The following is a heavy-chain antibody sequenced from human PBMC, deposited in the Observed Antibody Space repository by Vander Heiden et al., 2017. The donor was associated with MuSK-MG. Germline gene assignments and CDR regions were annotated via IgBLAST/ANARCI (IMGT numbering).Heavy chain of an antibody. V-gene: IGHV3-48*03. CDR1: GFTFASYE. J-gene: IGHJ3*01. Sequence: EVQLVESGGGLVQPGGSLRLSCTASGFTFASYEMNWVRQAPGKGLEWISYISSRGSTVYYADSVEGRFTISRDNADNSLYLQMASLRAEDTAVYYCARDFSFSSSSDAFDLWGQGKMVTVSS. CDR2: ISSRGSTV. CDR3: ARDFSFSSSSDAFDL. D-gene: IGHD6-6*01.